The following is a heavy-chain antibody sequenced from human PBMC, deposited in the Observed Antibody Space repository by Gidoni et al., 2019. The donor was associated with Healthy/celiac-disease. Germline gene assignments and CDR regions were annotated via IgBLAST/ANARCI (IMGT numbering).Heavy chain of an antibody. V-gene: IGHV1-69*01. D-gene: IGHD6-13*01. CDR1: GGTFSSYA. J-gene: IGHJ4*02. Sequence: QVQLVQSGAEVKKPGSSVKVSCKASGGTFSSYAISWVRQAPGQGLEWMGGIIPILGTANYAQKFQGRVTITADESTSTAYMELSSLRSEDTAVYYCASSAAAGTARVYFDYWGQGTLVTVSS. CDR3: ASSAAAGTARVYFDY. CDR2: IIPILGTA.